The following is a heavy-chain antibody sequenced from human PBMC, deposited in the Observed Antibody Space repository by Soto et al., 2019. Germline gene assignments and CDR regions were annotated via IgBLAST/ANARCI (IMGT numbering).Heavy chain of an antibody. CDR2: IDAGNTNT. CDR1: GYTINSYA. Sequence: QVQLVQSGAEVKQPGASVKVSCKASGYTINSYAMHWLRQVPGQRLEWMGCIDAGNTNTKYSQKLQGRVTTTTDTSASTAYMEMTSLTSEDTAVYYCARAESSGWVNYYYGMDVWGQGTTVTVSS. CDR3: ARAESSGWVNYYYGMDV. D-gene: IGHD6-19*01. V-gene: IGHV1-3*01. J-gene: IGHJ6*02.